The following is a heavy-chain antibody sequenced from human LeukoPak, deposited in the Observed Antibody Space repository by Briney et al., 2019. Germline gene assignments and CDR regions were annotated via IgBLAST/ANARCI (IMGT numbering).Heavy chain of an antibody. V-gene: IGHV4-34*01. J-gene: IGHJ3*02. CDR1: GGSFSGYY. D-gene: IGHD2-2*01. CDR3: ARDPASLPNDAFDI. CDR2: INHSGST. Sequence: SETLSLTCAVYGGSFSGYYWSWIRQPPGKGLEWIGEINHSGSTNYNPSLKSRVTMSVDTSKKQFSLKVTSVTAADTAVYYCARDPASLPNDAFDIWGQGTMVTVSS.